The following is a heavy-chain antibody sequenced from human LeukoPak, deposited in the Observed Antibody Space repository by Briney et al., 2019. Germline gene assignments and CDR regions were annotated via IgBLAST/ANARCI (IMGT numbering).Heavy chain of an antibody. CDR3: ARDGYDSSGYYPRFDY. Sequence: SVKVSCKACGGTFSSYAISWVRQAPGQGLEWMGGIIPIFGTANYAQKFQGRVTITTDESTSTAYMELSSLRSEDTAVYYCARDGYDSSGYYPRFDYWGQGTLVTVSS. CDR1: GGTFSSYA. CDR2: IIPIFGTA. D-gene: IGHD3-22*01. J-gene: IGHJ4*02. V-gene: IGHV1-69*05.